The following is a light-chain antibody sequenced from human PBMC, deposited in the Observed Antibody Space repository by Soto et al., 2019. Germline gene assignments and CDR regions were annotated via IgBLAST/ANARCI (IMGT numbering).Light chain of an antibody. CDR3: SSYRN. CDR2: EVS. V-gene: IGLV2-14*01. CDR1: SSDVGGYNY. Sequence: QSALTQPASVSGSPGQSITISCTGTSSDVGGYNYVSWYQQHPGKAPKLMIYEVSNRPSGVSNRFSGSKSGNTASLTISGLQAEDEADYYCSSYRNFGTGTQLTVL. J-gene: IGLJ1*01.